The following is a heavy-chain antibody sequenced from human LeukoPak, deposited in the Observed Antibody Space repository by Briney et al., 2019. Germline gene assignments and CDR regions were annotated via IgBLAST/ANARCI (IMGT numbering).Heavy chain of an antibody. Sequence: GGSLRLSCAASGFTFSSYAMSWVRQAPGEGLEWVSGISTSGGSTYYADSVKGRFTISRDNSKNTLYLQMNSLRAGDTAVYYCAKEMYYYDSSGYYYFDYWGQGTLVTVSS. CDR2: ISTSGGST. D-gene: IGHD3-22*01. V-gene: IGHV3-23*01. CDR3: AKEMYYYDSSGYYYFDY. J-gene: IGHJ4*02. CDR1: GFTFSSYA.